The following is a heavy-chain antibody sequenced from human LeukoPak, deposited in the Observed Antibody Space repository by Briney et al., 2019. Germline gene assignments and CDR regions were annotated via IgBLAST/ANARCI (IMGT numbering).Heavy chain of an antibody. Sequence: GGSLRLSCAASGFTFSSYWMHWVRQAPGKGPVWVSRINSDGSSTSYADSVKGRFTISRDNAKNTLYLQMNSLRAEDTAVYYCARAYGDYDHYYYGMDVWGQGTTVTVSS. CDR3: ARAYGDYDHYYYGMDV. J-gene: IGHJ6*02. CDR2: INSDGSST. D-gene: IGHD4-17*01. V-gene: IGHV3-74*01. CDR1: GFTFSSYW.